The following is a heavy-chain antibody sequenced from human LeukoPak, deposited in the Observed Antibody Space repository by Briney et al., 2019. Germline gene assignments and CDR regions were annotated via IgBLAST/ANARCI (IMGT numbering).Heavy chain of an antibody. Sequence: GGSLRLSCAASGFTFSSYAMSWVRQAPGKGLEWVSAISGSGGSTYYADSVKGRFTISRDNSKNTLYLQMNSLRAEDTEVYYCAKELENSGYWRYDVAFDIWGQGTMVTVS. J-gene: IGHJ3*02. CDR3: AKELENSGYWRYDVAFDI. D-gene: IGHD3-22*01. CDR2: ISGSGGST. CDR1: GFTFSSYA. V-gene: IGHV3-23*01.